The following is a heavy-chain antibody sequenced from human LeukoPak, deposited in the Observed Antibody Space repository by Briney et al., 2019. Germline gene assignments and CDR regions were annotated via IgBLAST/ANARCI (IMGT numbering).Heavy chain of an antibody. J-gene: IGHJ4*02. CDR1: GFTFSSYG. CDR3: AGSTVAAVPF. D-gene: IGHD6-19*01. V-gene: IGHV3-30*03. CDR2: ISYDGSNK. Sequence: GRSLRLSCAASGFTFSSYGMHWVRQAPGKGLEWVAVISYDGSNKYYADSVKGRFTISRDNSKNTLYLQMNSLRAEDTAVYYCAGSTVAAVPFWGQGTLVTVSS.